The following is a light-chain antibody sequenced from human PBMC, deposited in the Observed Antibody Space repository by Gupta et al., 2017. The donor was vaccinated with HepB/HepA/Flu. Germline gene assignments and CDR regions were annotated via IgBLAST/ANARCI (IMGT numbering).Light chain of an antibody. Sequence: DIQMTPSPSSLSASVGDRVIITCRASQAISIDLGWYQQKPGKAPKRLIYAASSLQSGVPARFSGSGSGTEFTLTISSLQAEDFAIYYCLQYNSYPQTFGQGTQLEIK. CDR3: LQYNSYPQT. CDR1: QAISID. CDR2: AAS. J-gene: IGKJ5*01. V-gene: IGKV1-17*01.